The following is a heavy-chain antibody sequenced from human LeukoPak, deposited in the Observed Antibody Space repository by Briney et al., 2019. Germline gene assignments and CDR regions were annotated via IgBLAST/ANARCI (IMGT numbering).Heavy chain of an antibody. J-gene: IGHJ4*02. CDR1: GFTFSSYA. V-gene: IGHV3-23*01. CDR2: ISGSGGST. D-gene: IGHD3-22*01. Sequence: GGSLRLSCAASGFTFSSYAVSWVRQAPGKGLEWVSAISGSGGSTYYADSVKGRFTISRDNSKNTLYLQMNSLRAEDTAVYYCAKGKISGYYRNPFDYWGQGTLVTVSS. CDR3: AKGKISGYYRNPFDY.